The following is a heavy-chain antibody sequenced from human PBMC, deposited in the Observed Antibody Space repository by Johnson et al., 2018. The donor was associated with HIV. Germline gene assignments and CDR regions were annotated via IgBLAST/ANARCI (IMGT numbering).Heavy chain of an antibody. V-gene: IGHV3-11*01. CDR3: AKSKTYYFGSSGYGDAFDI. CDR1: GFTFSDYY. CDR2: ISWNSGSI. D-gene: IGHD3-22*01. J-gene: IGHJ3*02. Sequence: QMLLVESGGGLVKPGGSLRLSCAASGFTFSDYYMSWIRQAPGKGLEWVSYISWNSGSIGYADSVKGRFTISRDNAKNSLYLQMNSLRAEDTALYYCAKSKTYYFGSSGYGDAFDIWGQGTMVTVSS.